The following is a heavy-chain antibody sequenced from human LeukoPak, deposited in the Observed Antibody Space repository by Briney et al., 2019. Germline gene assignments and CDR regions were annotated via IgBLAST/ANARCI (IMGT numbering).Heavy chain of an antibody. CDR1: GGSISSYY. D-gene: IGHD3-22*01. V-gene: IGHV4-59*01. J-gene: IGHJ4*02. CDR3: ARIKYYYDSSGYYFDY. CDR2: ISDIGSI. Sequence: SETLSLTCTVSGGSISSYYWSWIRQPPGKGLEWIAYISDIGSINYNPSLKSRVTISVDTSKNQFSLKLSSVTAADTAVYYCARIKYYYDSSGYYFDYWGQGTLVTVSS.